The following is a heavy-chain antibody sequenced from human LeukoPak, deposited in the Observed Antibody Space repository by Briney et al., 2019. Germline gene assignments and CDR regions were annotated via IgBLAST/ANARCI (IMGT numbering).Heavy chain of an antibody. Sequence: SGGSLRLSCAASGFTFSSYSMNWVRQAPGKGLEWVGNIKEDGSEKYYADSVKGRFTISRDNAKNSLYLQMNSLRGEDTAVYYCARAAYSSGCDYWGQGTLVTVSS. J-gene: IGHJ4*02. V-gene: IGHV3-7*01. D-gene: IGHD6-19*01. CDR1: GFTFSSYS. CDR3: ARAAYSSGCDY. CDR2: IKEDGSEK.